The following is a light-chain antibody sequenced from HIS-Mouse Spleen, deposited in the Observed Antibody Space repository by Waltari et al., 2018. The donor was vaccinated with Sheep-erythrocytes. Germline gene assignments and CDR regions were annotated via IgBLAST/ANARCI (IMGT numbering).Light chain of an antibody. Sequence: QSALTQPPSASGSPGQSVTISCTGTSSDVGGYNYVSWYQQPPGKAPKLMFYDVSKRPSGVPDRFSASKSGNTASLTISGLQAEDEADYYCCSYAGSYNHVFATGTKVTVL. CDR1: SSDVGGYNY. CDR3: CSYAGSYNHV. CDR2: DVS. J-gene: IGLJ1*01. V-gene: IGLV2-8*01.